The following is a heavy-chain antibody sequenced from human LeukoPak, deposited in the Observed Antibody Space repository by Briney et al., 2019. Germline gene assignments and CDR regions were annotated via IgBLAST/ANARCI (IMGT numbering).Heavy chain of an antibody. CDR1: GFTFNTYY. J-gene: IGHJ4*02. CDR2: TSGDGSTT. Sequence: GGSLRLSCEASGFTFNTYYMHWVRQAPGKGLVWVSRTSGDGSTTIYADSVKGRFTISRDNAENSLYLQMNSLRADDTAVYYCVRVPYWGQGTLVTVSA. V-gene: IGHV3-74*01. CDR3: VRVPY.